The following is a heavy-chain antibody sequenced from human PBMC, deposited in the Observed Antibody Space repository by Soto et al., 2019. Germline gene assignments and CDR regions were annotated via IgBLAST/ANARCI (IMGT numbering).Heavy chain of an antibody. D-gene: IGHD2-2*01. CDR3: ARVIDAPMPDGFDI. CDR1: GGSITSNNW. J-gene: IGHJ3*02. CDR2: IFQRGSP. Sequence: QVHLQESDPGLVKPSGTLSLTCAVSGGSITSNNWWTWVRQPPGKDLEWIGEIFQRGSPNYNPSLRGRVTMSMYISKNQFSLELRSVTAADTAVYYCARVIDAPMPDGFDIWGQGTVVTVSS. V-gene: IGHV4-4*02.